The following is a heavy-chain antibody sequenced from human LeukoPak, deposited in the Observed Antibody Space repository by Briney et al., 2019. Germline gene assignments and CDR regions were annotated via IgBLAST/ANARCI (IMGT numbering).Heavy chain of an antibody. CDR2: IIPIFGTA. D-gene: IGHD4-17*01. CDR3: ARVDHYGDYEPFDY. CDR1: GYTFTSYA. J-gene: IGHJ4*02. V-gene: IGHV1-69*13. Sequence: ASVKVSCKASGYTFTSYAISWVRQAPGQGLEWMGGIIPIFGTANYAQKFQGRVTITADESTSTAYMELSSLRSEDTAVYYCARVDHYGDYEPFDYWGQGTLVTVSS.